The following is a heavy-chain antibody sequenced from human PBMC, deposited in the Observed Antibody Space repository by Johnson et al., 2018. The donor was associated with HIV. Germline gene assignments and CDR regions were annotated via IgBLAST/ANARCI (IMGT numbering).Heavy chain of an antibody. Sequence: VQLVESGGGLIQPGGSLRLSCVGSGFTVSSNYMSWVRQAPGQGLEWVSVIYSGGSTYYTDSVKGRFTISRDNAKNSLFLQMNSLRTEDTAVYYCAREKWLQLGTFDIWGQGTVVTVSS. V-gene: IGHV3-53*01. D-gene: IGHD5-12*01. CDR3: AREKWLQLGTFDI. CDR2: IYSGGST. J-gene: IGHJ3*02. CDR1: GFTVSSNY.